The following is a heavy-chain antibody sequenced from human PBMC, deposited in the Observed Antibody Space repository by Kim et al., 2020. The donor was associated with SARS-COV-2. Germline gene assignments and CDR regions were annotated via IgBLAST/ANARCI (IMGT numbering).Heavy chain of an antibody. V-gene: IGHV1-8*01. D-gene: IGHD3-3*01. CDR2: MNANSGNT. CDR3: ARGSRADYDFWSGYYFNKPYYYYYYMDV. J-gene: IGHJ6*03. Sequence: ASVKVSCKASGYTFTSYDINWVRQATGQGLEWMGWMNANSGNTGYAQKFQGRVTMTRNTSISTAYMELSSLRSEDTAVYYCARGSRADYDFWSGYYFNKPYYYYYYMDVWGKGTTVTVSS. CDR1: GYTFTSYD.